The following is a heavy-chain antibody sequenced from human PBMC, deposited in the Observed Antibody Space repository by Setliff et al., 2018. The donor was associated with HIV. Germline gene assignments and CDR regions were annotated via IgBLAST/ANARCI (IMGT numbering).Heavy chain of an antibody. CDR1: GYSISSGYY. CDR3: ERGGQSTGYGIEH. Sequence: SETLSLTCAVSGYSISSGYYWGWIRQPPGKGLEWIGNIYHSGSTYYNPSLKSRLTISLDTSKNQFSLKLNSVTAADTAVYYCERGGQSTGYGIEHWGQGTLVTVSS. V-gene: IGHV4-38-2*01. CDR2: IYHSGST. D-gene: IGHD5-12*01. J-gene: IGHJ4*02.